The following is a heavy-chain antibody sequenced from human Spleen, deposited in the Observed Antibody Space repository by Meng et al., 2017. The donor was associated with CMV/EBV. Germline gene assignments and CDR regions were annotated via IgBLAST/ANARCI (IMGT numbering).Heavy chain of an antibody. J-gene: IGHJ4*02. V-gene: IGHV1-18*01. Sequence: LLGRPVTEVTKPGDYVTIPCKVFGYTFTRYVISVGRQAPGEELEWRGWISAYNGNTNDAQKLQGRVTMTTDTSTSTAYMELRSLRYDDTAVYYCARGRTTTMHWGQGTLFTVSS. D-gene: IGHD1-1*01. CDR1: GYTFTRYV. CDR3: ARGRTTTMH. CDR2: ISAYNGNT.